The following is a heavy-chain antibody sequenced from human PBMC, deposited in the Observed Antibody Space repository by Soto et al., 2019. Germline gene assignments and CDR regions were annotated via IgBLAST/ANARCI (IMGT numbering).Heavy chain of an antibody. CDR2: INPNSGGT. V-gene: IGHV1-2*04. Sequence: ASVQGSFKASGYTFTCYYMHWVRQAPGQGLEWMGWINPNSGGTNYAQKFQGWVTMTRDTSISTAYMELSRLRSDDTAVYYCARGSSSWYPNFDSWGQGTLATVSS. CDR3: ARGSSSWYPNFDS. J-gene: IGHJ4*02. CDR1: GYTFTCYY. D-gene: IGHD6-13*01.